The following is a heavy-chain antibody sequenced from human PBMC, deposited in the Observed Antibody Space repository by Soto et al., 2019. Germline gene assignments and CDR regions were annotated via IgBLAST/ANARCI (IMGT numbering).Heavy chain of an antibody. Sequence: EVQLVESGGGLVQPGRSLRLSCAASGFTFEDFVMHWVRQAPGKGLEWVSGISWDSGRRCYADSVRGRFTISRDNAKNSMYLKMNSLRGVDTALYYCAKDIAFVGSWAPYFVYWCQWTLVTGSA. CDR1: GFTFEDFV. V-gene: IGHV3-9*01. J-gene: IGHJ4*02. D-gene: IGHD3-10*01. CDR3: AKDIAFVGSWAPYFVY. CDR2: ISWDSGRR.